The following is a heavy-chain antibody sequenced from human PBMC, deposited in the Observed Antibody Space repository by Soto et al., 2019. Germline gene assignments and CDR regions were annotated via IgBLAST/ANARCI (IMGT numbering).Heavy chain of an antibody. CDR3: ARDGPTRGYSYGYDYYYGMDV. V-gene: IGHV3-33*01. CDR2: IWYDGSNK. J-gene: IGHJ6*01. D-gene: IGHD5-18*01. Sequence: GGSLRLSCAASGFTFSSYGMHWVRQAPGKGLEWVAVIWYDGSNKYYADSVKGRFTISRDNSKNTLYLQMNSLRAEDTAVYYCARDGPTRGYSYGYDYYYGMDVWGQGTTVNVSS. CDR1: GFTFSSYG.